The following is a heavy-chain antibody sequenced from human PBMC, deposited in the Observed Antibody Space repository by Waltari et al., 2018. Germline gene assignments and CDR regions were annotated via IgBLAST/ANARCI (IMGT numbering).Heavy chain of an antibody. V-gene: IGHV4-61*02. CDR2: IYTSGST. CDR1: GGSISSGRYY. J-gene: IGHJ4*02. Sequence: QVQLQESGPGLVKPSQTLSLTCTVFGGSISSGRYYWSWIRRPAGKGLEWIGNIYTSGSTNYNPSLKSRVAIAIDTSKNQFSLKLSSVTAADTAVYYCARGLLWFGELKNFDYWGQGTLVTVSS. D-gene: IGHD3-10*01. CDR3: ARGLLWFGELKNFDY.